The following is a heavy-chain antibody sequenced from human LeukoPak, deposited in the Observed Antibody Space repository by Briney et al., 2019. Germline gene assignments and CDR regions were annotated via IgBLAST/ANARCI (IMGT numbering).Heavy chain of an antibody. CDR2: ITSSSNYI. J-gene: IGHJ4*02. CDR3: ARDAGMVRGVILYYFDY. Sequence: MAGGSLRLSCAGSGFTFSSYSMNWVRQAPGKGLEWVSSITSSSNYIYYADSVKGRFTIPRDNAKNSLFLQMNSLRAEDTALYYCARDAGMVRGVILYYFDYWGQGTLVTVSS. CDR1: GFTFSSYS. V-gene: IGHV3-21*01. D-gene: IGHD3-10*01.